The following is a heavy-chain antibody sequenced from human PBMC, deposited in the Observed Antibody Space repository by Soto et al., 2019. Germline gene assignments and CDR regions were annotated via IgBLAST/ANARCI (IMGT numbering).Heavy chain of an antibody. Sequence: AGGSLRLSCAASGFTFSNAWMNWVRQAPGKGLEWVGRIKSKTDGGTTDYAAPVKGRFTISRDDSKNTLYLQMNSLKTEDTAVYYCTTDLWTGYYDILTGYNPFDYWGQGTLVTVSS. V-gene: IGHV3-15*07. J-gene: IGHJ4*02. D-gene: IGHD3-9*01. CDR1: GFTFSNAW. CDR2: IKSKTDGGTT. CDR3: TTDLWTGYYDILTGYNPFDY.